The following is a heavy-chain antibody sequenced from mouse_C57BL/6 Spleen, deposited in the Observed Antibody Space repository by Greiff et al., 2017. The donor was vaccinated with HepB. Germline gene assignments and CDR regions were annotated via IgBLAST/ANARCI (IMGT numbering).Heavy chain of an antibody. V-gene: IGHV5-6*01. J-gene: IGHJ2*01. CDR2: ISSGGSDT. D-gene: IGHD3-1*01. Sequence: VQLQESGGDLVKPGGSLKLSCAASGFTFSSYGMSWVRQTPDKRLEWVATISSGGSDTYYPDSVKGRFTISRDNAKNTLYLQMSSLTSEDTAVYYCASQAERAYYFAYWGQGTTLTVSS. CDR3: ASQAERAYYFAY. CDR1: GFTFSSYG.